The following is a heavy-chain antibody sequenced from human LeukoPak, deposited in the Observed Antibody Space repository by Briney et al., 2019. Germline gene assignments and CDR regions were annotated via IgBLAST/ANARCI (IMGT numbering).Heavy chain of an antibody. CDR2: FFQSGSA. J-gene: IGHJ4*02. Sequence: KPSETLSLTCTVSGGSIRNYFWNWIRQPPGKGLEWIGYFFQSGSAKYNPSLKSRVTLSADTSKNQVSLKLNSVTAADTAVYFCARAGGYSGYGSFDYWGQGILVPVSS. D-gene: IGHD5-12*01. CDR1: GGSIRNYF. CDR3: ARAGGYSGYGSFDY. V-gene: IGHV4-59*08.